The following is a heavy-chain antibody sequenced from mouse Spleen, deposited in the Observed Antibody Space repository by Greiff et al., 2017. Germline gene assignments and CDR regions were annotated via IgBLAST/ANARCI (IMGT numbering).Heavy chain of an antibody. CDR3: ARHDDGYYGY. V-gene: IGHV5-9*04. CDR2: ISSGGGNT. CDR1: GFTFSSYA. D-gene: IGHD2-3*01. J-gene: IGHJ3*01. Sequence: DVKLVESGGGLVKLGGSLKLSCAASGFTFSSYAMSWVRQTPEKRLEWVATISSGGGNTYYPDSVKGRFTISRDNAKNTLYLQMSSLKSEDTAMYYCARHDDGYYGYWGQGTLVTVSA.